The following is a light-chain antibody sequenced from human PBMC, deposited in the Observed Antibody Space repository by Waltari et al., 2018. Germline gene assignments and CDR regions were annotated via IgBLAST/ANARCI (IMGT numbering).Light chain of an antibody. CDR1: ISNIGENY. CDR2: DDN. J-gene: IGLJ3*02. Sequence: TQPPSVSAAPGQQVTISCSGSISNIGENYVSWYQQLPGTAPKLLIHDDNERPSGIPDRFSASKSGSSATLGITGLQTGDEADYYCGTWDSSLSAAVFGGGTKVTVL. V-gene: IGLV1-51*01. CDR3: GTWDSSLSAAV.